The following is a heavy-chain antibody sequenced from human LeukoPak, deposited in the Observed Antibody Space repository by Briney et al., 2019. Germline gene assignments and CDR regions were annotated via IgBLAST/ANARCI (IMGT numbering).Heavy chain of an antibody. J-gene: IGHJ4*02. Sequence: ASVKVSCKASGYTFTSYGISWVRQAPGQGLEWMGWMNPNSGNTGYAQKFQGRVTMTRNTSISTAYMELSSLRSEDTAVYYCARGTMIVVYWGQGTLVTVSS. D-gene: IGHD3-22*01. CDR2: MNPNSGNT. V-gene: IGHV1-8*02. CDR3: ARGTMIVVY. CDR1: GYTFTSYG.